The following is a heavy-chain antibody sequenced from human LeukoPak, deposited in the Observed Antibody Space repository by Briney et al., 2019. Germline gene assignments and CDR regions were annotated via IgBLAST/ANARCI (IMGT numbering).Heavy chain of an antibody. CDR1: GFTFSDHY. CDR2: TRNKANSYTT. Sequence: AGSLRLSCAASGFTFSDHYMDWVRQAPGKGLEWVGRTRNKANSYTTEYAAPVKGRFTISSDDSKNSLYLQINSLKNEATAVDYCTPVPTAAYYYDSSGYTHAFDIWGQGTLVTVSS. J-gene: IGHJ3*02. V-gene: IGHV3-72*01. CDR3: TPVPTAAYYYDSSGYTHAFDI. D-gene: IGHD3-22*01.